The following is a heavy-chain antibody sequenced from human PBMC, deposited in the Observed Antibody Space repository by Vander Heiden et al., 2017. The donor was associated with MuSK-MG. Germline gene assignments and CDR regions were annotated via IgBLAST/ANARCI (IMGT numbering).Heavy chain of an antibody. Sequence: QVQLVQSGAEVKKPGASVKVSCKASGYTFTSYGISWVRQAPGQGLEWMGWISAYNGNTKYAQKLQGRVTMTTDTSTSTADMERRSMRSEETAVYYCAREGHGEGWTKGAFDIWCEGTMVTV. J-gene: IGHJ3*02. CDR3: AREGHGEGWTKGAFDI. V-gene: IGHV1-18*01. CDR1: GYTFTSYG. CDR2: ISAYNGNT. D-gene: IGHD2-21*01.